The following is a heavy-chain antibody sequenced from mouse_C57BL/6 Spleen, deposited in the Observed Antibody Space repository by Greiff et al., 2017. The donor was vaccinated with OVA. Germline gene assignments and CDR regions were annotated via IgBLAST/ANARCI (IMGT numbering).Heavy chain of an antibody. D-gene: IGHD2-4*01. J-gene: IGHJ1*03. V-gene: IGHV1-53*01. CDR1: GYTFTSYW. CDR3: ARCDYDVDWYFDV. CDR2: INPSNGGT. Sequence: LQQSGTELVKPGASVKLSCKASGYTFTSYWMHWVKQRPGQGLEWIGNINPSNGGTNYNEKFKSKATLTVDKSSSTAYMQLSSLTSEDSAVYYCARCDYDVDWYFDVWGTGTTVTVSS.